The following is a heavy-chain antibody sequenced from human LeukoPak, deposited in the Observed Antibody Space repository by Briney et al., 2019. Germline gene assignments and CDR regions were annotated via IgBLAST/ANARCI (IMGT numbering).Heavy chain of an antibody. Sequence: PSETLSLTCTVSGGSISSYYWSWIRQPAGKGLEWIGRIYTSGSTNYNPSLKSRVTISVDTSKNQFSLKLSSVTAADTAVYYCARENYCSSTSCSFDYWGQGTLVTVSS. J-gene: IGHJ4*02. D-gene: IGHD2-2*01. V-gene: IGHV4-4*07. CDR2: IYTSGST. CDR1: GGSISSYY. CDR3: ARENYCSSTSCSFDY.